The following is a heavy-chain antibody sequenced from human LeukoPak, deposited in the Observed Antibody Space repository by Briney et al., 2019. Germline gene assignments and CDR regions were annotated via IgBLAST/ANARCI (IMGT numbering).Heavy chain of an antibody. CDR1: GFTFSSYA. Sequence: GGSLRLSCVASGFTFSSYAMHWVRQAPGKGLEWVAVISYDGSNKYYADSVKGRFTISRDNSKNTLYLQMNSLRAEDTAVYYCARDRGEWELAAFDIWGQGTMVTVSS. D-gene: IGHD1-26*01. CDR3: ARDRGEWELAAFDI. V-gene: IGHV3-30-3*01. CDR2: ISYDGSNK. J-gene: IGHJ3*02.